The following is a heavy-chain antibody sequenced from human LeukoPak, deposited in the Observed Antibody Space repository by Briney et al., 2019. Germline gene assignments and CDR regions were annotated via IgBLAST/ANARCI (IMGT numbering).Heavy chain of an antibody. Sequence: APVKVSCRASGYTFSSYGISWVRQAPGQGLKWMGWISTYNGKTNYAQKLQGRVTMTTDTSTSTAYMELRSLRSDDTAVYYCTRDRATDAFDIWGQGTMVTVSS. V-gene: IGHV1-18*01. J-gene: IGHJ3*02. CDR1: GYTFSSYG. CDR3: TRDRATDAFDI. D-gene: IGHD1-26*01. CDR2: ISTYNGKT.